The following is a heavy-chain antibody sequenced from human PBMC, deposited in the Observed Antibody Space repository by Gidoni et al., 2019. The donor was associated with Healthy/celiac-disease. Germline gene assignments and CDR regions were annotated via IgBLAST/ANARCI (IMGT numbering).Heavy chain of an antibody. J-gene: IGHJ3*02. D-gene: IGHD3-10*01. CDR1: GFTFSSYA. Sequence: EVQLVESGGGLVQPGGSLRLSCSASGFTFSSYAMHRVRQAPGKGLEYVSAIRSNGGSTYYADSVKGRFTISRDNSKNTLYLQMSSLRAEDTAVYYCASEINYYGFLDAFDIWGQGTMVTVSS. V-gene: IGHV3-64D*06. CDR3: ASEINYYGFLDAFDI. CDR2: IRSNGGST.